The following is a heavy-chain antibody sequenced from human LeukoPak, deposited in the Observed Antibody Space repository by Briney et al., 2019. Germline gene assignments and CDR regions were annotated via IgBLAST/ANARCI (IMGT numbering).Heavy chain of an antibody. Sequence: ASVKVSCKASGYTFTSYGISWVRQAPGQGLEWMGWISAYNGNTNYAQKLQGRVTITADESTSTAYMELSSLRSEDTAVYYCARGGGYCSSTSCYAFDYWGQGTLVTVSS. V-gene: IGHV1-18*04. D-gene: IGHD2-2*01. CDR2: ISAYNGNT. J-gene: IGHJ4*02. CDR3: ARGGGYCSSTSCYAFDY. CDR1: GYTFTSYG.